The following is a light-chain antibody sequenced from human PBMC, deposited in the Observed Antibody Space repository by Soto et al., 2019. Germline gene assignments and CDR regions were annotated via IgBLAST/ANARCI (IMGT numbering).Light chain of an antibody. CDR2: DAS. J-gene: IGKJ1*01. Sequence: EIVLTQSPATLSLSPGERATLSCRASQGVGSFLAWYQQKPGQAPRLLIYDASNRATGIPARFSGSGSGTDFTLTISSLEPEDFAVYYCQLRNNWSWTFGQGTKVEI. CDR1: QGVGSF. V-gene: IGKV3-11*01. CDR3: QLRNNWSWT.